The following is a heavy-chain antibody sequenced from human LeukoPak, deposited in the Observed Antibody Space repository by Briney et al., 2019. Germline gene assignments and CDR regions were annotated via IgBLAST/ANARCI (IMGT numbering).Heavy chain of an antibody. V-gene: IGHV3-23*01. CDR2: IRADAVTT. Sequence: PGGSLRLSCATSGFIFSHHGMNWVRQAPGKGLEWVSGIRADAVTTYYADSVKGRFIISRDSSKNTLFLQMNRLRPEDAAVYYCAKAPVTTCRGAFCYPFDYWGLGTLVTVSS. CDR3: AKAPVTTCRGAFCYPFDY. D-gene: IGHD2-15*01. CDR1: GFIFSHHG. J-gene: IGHJ4*02.